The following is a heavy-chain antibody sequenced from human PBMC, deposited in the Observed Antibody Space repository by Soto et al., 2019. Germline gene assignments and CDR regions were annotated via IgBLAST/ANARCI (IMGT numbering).Heavy chain of an antibody. CDR3: ARTPYYTPYYYYGMDV. CDR2: IDWDDDK. D-gene: IGHD1-26*01. CDR1: GFSLSTSGMC. Sequence: SGDTLVNPTHTLTLTCTFSGFSLSTSGMCVSWIRQPPGKALEWLALIDWDDDKYYSTSLKTRLTISKDTSKNQVVLTMTNMDPVDTATYYCARTPYYTPYYYYGMDVWGQGTTVTVSS. J-gene: IGHJ6*02. V-gene: IGHV2-70*01.